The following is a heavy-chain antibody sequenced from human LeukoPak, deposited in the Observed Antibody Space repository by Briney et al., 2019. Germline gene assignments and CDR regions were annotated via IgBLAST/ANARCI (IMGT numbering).Heavy chain of an antibody. CDR1: GGSFSGYY. V-gene: IGHV4-34*01. CDR3: ARSDNSDALDAFDI. J-gene: IGHJ3*02. Sequence: TSETLSLTCAVYGGSFSGYYWSWIRQPPGKGLEWIGEINHSGSTNYNPSLKSRVTISVDTSKNQFSLKLSSVTAADTAVYYCARSDNSDALDAFDIWGQGTMVTVSS. CDR2: INHSGST. D-gene: IGHD6-19*01.